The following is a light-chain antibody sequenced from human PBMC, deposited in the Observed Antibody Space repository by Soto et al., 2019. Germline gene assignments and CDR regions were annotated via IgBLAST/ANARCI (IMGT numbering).Light chain of an antibody. J-gene: IGKJ1*01. CDR1: QSDSSRF. CDR2: STF. Sequence: EIVLTQSPGTLSLSPGERATLSCRASQSDSSRFLAWYQQKPGQAPRLLIHSTFRRDTGIPDRFSGSRSGTDFTLTISRLETEDYAVYYCQLYGSSWTFGQGTKVEIK. V-gene: IGKV3-20*01. CDR3: QLYGSSWT.